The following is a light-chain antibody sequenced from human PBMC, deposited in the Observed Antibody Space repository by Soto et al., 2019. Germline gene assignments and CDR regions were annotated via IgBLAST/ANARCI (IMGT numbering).Light chain of an antibody. Sequence: QSALTQPASVSGSLGQSVTISCTGSNSDVGGYDYVSWFQQHPGKAPQLIILDVFNRPTGVSSRIAGSKSGYKASLTSSVLQAEDEADYYCCSYPDNATPVFGGGTQLTVL. V-gene: IGLV2-14*01. J-gene: IGLJ2*01. CDR1: NSDVGGYDY. CDR2: DVF. CDR3: CSYPDNATPV.